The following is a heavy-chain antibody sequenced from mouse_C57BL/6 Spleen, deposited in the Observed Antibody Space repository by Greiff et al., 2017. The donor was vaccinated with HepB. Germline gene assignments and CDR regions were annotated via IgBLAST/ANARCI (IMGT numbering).Heavy chain of an antibody. CDR2: IRNKANGYTT. J-gene: IGHJ4*01. CDR1: GFTFTDYY. V-gene: IGHV7-3*01. Sequence: EVQVVESGGGLVQPGGSLSLSCAASGFTFTDYYMSWVRQPPGKALEWLGFIRNKANGYTTEYSASVKGRFTISRDNSQSILYLQMNALRAEDSATYYCARGNYYAMDYWGQGTSVTVSS. D-gene: IGHD2-1*01. CDR3: ARGNYYAMDY.